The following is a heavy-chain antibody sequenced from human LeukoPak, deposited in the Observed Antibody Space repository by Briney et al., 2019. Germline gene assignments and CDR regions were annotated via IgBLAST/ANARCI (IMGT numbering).Heavy chain of an antibody. CDR3: ASGSRDGYNYRFDY. CDR1: GFTFITYS. Sequence: GGSLRLSCAASGFTFITYSMNWVRQAPGKGLEWVSFIGSSSSTMYYADSVKGRFTISRDDAKNSLYLQMSSLRAEDTAVYYCASGSRDGYNYRFDYWGQGTLVTVSS. CDR2: IGSSSSTM. D-gene: IGHD5-24*01. J-gene: IGHJ4*02. V-gene: IGHV3-48*04.